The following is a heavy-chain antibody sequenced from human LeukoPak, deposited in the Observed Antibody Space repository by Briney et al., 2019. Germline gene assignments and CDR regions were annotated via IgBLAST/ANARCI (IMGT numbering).Heavy chain of an antibody. D-gene: IGHD5-18*01. CDR2: NSAYNGNT. J-gene: IGHJ4*02. CDR1: GYTFTSYG. CDR3: ARDGHTAMVMFGY. Sequence: ASVKVSCKASGYTFTSYGISWVRQAPGQRLEWMGWNSAYNGNTNYAQKLQGRVTMTTDTSTTTAYMEVRSLRSDDTAVYYCARDGHTAMVMFGYWGQGTLVTVSS. V-gene: IGHV1-18*01.